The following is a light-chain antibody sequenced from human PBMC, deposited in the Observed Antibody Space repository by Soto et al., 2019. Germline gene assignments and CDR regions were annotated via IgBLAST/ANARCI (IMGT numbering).Light chain of an antibody. CDR2: AAS. J-gene: IGKJ1*01. CDR1: QGISNF. Sequence: DIHVTHSPSSLPASLGYEVTITCRASQGISNFLAWYQQKPGKVPKLLIYAASTLQSGVPSRFSGSGSGTDFTLTISSLQPEDVATYYCQKYNSAPPWTFGQGTKVDIK. CDR3: QKYNSAPPWT. V-gene: IGKV1-27*01.